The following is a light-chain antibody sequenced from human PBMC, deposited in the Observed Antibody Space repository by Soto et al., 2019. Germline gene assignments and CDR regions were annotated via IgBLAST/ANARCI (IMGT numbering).Light chain of an antibody. CDR2: WAS. J-gene: IGKJ1*01. Sequence: DIVVTKSPESLAVSLGERATINCRSSQSLLRSSSHENCLAWYQQKPGQPPRLLIYWASTRESGVPERFSGSGSGTDFTLTIISLKAEDLALYDCQQYYSPPWTFGQGTKVEIK. CDR3: QQYYSPPWT. CDR1: QSLLRSSSHENC. V-gene: IGKV4-1*01.